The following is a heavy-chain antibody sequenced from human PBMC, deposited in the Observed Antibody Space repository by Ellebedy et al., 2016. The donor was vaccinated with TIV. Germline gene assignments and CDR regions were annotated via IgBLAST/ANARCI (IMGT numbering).Heavy chain of an antibody. CDR2: INPSGGST. Sequence: ASVKVSCXASGGTFSSYAISWVRQAPGQGLEWMGIINPSGGSTSYAQKFQGRVTMTRDTSTSTVYMELSSLRSEDTAVYYCARDEGSGYCTNGVCYYYYGMDVWGQGTTVTVSS. CDR3: ARDEGSGYCTNGVCYYYYGMDV. D-gene: IGHD2-8*01. CDR1: GGTFSSYA. J-gene: IGHJ6*02. V-gene: IGHV1-46*01.